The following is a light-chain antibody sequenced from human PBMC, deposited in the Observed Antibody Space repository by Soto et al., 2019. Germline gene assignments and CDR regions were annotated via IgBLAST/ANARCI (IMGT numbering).Light chain of an antibody. V-gene: IGKV4-1*01. CDR3: QQYQAIPFT. J-gene: IGKJ3*01. CDR2: WAS. Sequence: IMVTQSPDSLAVSLGERATINCKSSQSVFDSFNRKTHLAWYQQRPGQPPKLLIYWASTRESGVPDRFSGSGSTTDFTLTINSLQPEDVAVYYCQQYQAIPFTFGPGTKVDIK. CDR1: QSVFDSFNRKTH.